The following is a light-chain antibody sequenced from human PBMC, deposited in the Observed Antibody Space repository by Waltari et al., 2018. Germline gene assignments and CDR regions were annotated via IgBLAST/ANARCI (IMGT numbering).Light chain of an antibody. J-gene: IGLJ2*01. Sequence: QSVLTQPPSASGTPGQSVTISCAGSSSNIAITYVYWFQHLPGSAPKLLISRNSQRPSGASDRFSGSKSGASASLTISGLRSEDEGYYYCAAWDDSVNGVLFGGGTKLTVL. CDR3: AAWDDSVNGVL. CDR1: SSNIAITY. CDR2: RNS. V-gene: IGLV1-47*01.